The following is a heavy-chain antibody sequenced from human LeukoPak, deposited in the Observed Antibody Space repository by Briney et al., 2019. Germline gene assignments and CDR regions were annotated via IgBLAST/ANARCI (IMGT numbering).Heavy chain of an antibody. D-gene: IGHD3-9*01. CDR3: ARAGYDTATGYPGIFDY. CDR1: GGSINSYY. CDR2: IYYSGSA. J-gene: IGHJ4*02. Sequence: SETLSLTCTVSGGSINSYYWTWIRQPPGKGLEWIGYIYYSGSASYNPSLKSRVTISVDTSKNQFSLKLSSVTAADTAVYYCARAGYDTATGYPGIFDYWGQGTLVTVSS. V-gene: IGHV4-59*01.